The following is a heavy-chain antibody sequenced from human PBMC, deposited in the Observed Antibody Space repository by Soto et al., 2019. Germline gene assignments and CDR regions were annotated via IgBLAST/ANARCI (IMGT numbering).Heavy chain of an antibody. J-gene: IGHJ6*02. D-gene: IGHD1-1*01. CDR2: IIPIFGTA. Sequence: QVQLVQSGAEVKKPGSSVKVSCKASGGTFSSYAISWVRQAPGQGLAWMGGIIPIFGTANYAQKFQGRVTLTADESTSTAYMERSSLRSEDTAVYYCARGVVWNDSSGRYYYGMDVWGQGTTVTVSS. CDR1: GGTFSSYA. CDR3: ARGVVWNDSSGRYYYGMDV. V-gene: IGHV1-69*12.